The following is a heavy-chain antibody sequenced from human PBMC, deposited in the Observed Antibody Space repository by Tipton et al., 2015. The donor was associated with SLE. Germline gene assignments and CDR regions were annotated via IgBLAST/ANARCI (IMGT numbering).Heavy chain of an antibody. CDR2: ICCGGST. Sequence: TLSLPCTVSGGSITNYYWGWVRQSAGKGLEGLGRICCGGSTKYNPSLASRVSLSVAAPKGHFSLILTSVTAADTAVYYCACQYSSSYNWFDSWGQGTLVTVSS. D-gene: IGHD6-6*01. CDR1: GGSITNYY. J-gene: IGHJ5*01. V-gene: IGHV4-4*07. CDR3: ACQYSSSYNWFDS.